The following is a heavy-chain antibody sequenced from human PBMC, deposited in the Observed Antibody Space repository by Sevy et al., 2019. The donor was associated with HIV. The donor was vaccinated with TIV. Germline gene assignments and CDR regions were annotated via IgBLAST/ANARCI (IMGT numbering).Heavy chain of an antibody. Sequence: GGSLRLSCAASGFTFSSYSMNWVRQAPGKGLEWVSSISSSSSYINYADSVKGRVTISRDNAKNSLYLQMNSLRAEDTAVYYCAREVVPDIVVVVAATPNWFDPWGQGTLVTVSS. D-gene: IGHD2-15*01. J-gene: IGHJ5*02. CDR3: AREVVPDIVVVVAATPNWFDP. CDR1: GFTFSSYS. V-gene: IGHV3-21*01. CDR2: ISSSSSYI.